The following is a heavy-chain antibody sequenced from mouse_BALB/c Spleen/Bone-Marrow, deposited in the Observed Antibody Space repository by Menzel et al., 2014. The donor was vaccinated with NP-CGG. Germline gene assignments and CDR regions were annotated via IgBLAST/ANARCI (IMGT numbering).Heavy chain of an antibody. CDR2: IYPEDGDT. CDR1: GYTFSYSW. V-gene: IGHV1-82*01. CDR3: ARNPHYYAMDY. J-gene: IGHJ4*01. Sequence: VMLVESGPELVKPGASVKISCKTSGYTFSYSWMNWVRQRPGQGLEWIGQIYPEDGDTNYNGRFKGKATLTADKSSNTTYIQLSSLTSVDSAVYFCARNPHYYAMDYWGQGTSVTVSS.